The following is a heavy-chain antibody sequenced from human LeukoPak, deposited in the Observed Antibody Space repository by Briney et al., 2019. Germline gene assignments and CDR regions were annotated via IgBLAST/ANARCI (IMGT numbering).Heavy chain of an antibody. CDR2: IYYSGST. CDR1: GGSISSSSYY. J-gene: IGHJ4*02. V-gene: IGHV4-39*07. Sequence: SETLSLTCTVSGGSISSSSYYWGWIRQPPGKGLEWIGSIYYSGSTYYNPSLKSRVTISVDTSKNQFSLKLSSVTAADTAVYYCARDSYDILTGYYGSWGQGTLVTVSS. D-gene: IGHD3-9*01. CDR3: ARDSYDILTGYYGS.